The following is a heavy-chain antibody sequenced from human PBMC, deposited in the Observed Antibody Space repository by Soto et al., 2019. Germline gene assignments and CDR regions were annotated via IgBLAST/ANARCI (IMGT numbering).Heavy chain of an antibody. V-gene: IGHV4-30-4*01. J-gene: IGHJ5*02. CDR3: AREMAVTYNWFDP. CDR1: GGSISSGDYY. D-gene: IGHD2-21*02. Sequence: QVQLQESGPGLVKPSQTLSLTCTVSGGSISSGDYYWSWIRQPPGKGLEWIGYIYYSGSTYYNPYLKSRVTLSVDTSKNQFSLKLSSVTAADTAVYYCAREMAVTYNWFDPWGQGTLVTVSS. CDR2: IYYSGST.